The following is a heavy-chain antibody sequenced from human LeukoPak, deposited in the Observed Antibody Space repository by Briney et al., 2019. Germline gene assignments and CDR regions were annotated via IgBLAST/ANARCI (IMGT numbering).Heavy chain of an antibody. D-gene: IGHD6-6*01. Sequence: PGGSLRLSCAASGFTFSSYSMNWVRQAPGKGLEWVSSISSSSSYIYYADSVKGRFTISRDNAKNSLYLQMNSLRAEDTAVYYCARDRDEYSSPLGWWGAFDIWGQGTMVTVSS. J-gene: IGHJ3*02. CDR1: GFTFSSYS. CDR3: ARDRDEYSSPLGWWGAFDI. CDR2: ISSSSSYI. V-gene: IGHV3-21*01.